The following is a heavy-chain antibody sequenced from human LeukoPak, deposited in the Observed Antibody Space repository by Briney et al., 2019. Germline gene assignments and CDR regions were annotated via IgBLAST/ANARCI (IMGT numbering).Heavy chain of an antibody. D-gene: IGHD2-21*02. CDR1: GYTFTSYY. J-gene: IGHJ6*03. Sequence: ASVKVSCKASGYTFTSYYIHWVRQAPGQGLEWMGLINPSGGSTNYAQKFQGRVTMTRDTSTSTVYMELSSLRSEDTAVYYCARSPTQYCGGDRCSVYYMDVWGKGTTVTISS. CDR3: ARSPTQYCGGDRCSVYYMDV. V-gene: IGHV1-46*01. CDR2: INPSGGST.